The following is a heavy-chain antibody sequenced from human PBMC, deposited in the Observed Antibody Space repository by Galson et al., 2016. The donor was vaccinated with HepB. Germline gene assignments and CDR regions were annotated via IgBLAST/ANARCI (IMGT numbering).Heavy chain of an antibody. D-gene: IGHD3-10*01. CDR1: GFSFRSYD. J-gene: IGHJ4*02. V-gene: IGHV3-30*18. CDR3: AKDKTFRFGSCPEN. Sequence: SLRLSCAASGFSFRSYDIHWVRQAPGKGLEWVAVISYDGSNKYYEDSVKGRFTISRDNSKNTSNLQMNSLRAEDTAVYYCAKDKTFRFGSCPENWGQGTLVTVSS. CDR2: ISYDGSNK.